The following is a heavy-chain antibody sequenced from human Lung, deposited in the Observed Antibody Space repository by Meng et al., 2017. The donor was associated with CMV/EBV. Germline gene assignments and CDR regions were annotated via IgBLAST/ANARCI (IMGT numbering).Heavy chain of an antibody. CDR2: MNTNSGNT. J-gene: IGHJ6*02. Sequence: ASXXVSXKASGYTXTTYDINWVRQAPGQGPEWLGWMNTNSGNTGYAKKFQGRVTFTRVTSTTTAYMELSRLTSEDTAIYYCARTRIEVEPDGTEINYFNYGMDVWXQGTXVTVSS. CDR3: ARTRIEVEPDGTEINYFNYGMDV. CDR1: GYTXTTYD. V-gene: IGHV1-8*01. D-gene: IGHD2-2*01.